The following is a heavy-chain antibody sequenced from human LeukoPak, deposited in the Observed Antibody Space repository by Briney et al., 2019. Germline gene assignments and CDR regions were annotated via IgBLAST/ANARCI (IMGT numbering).Heavy chain of an antibody. CDR3: ARDYDSSGTYMDV. V-gene: IGHV3-7*01. CDR2: IKQDGSEK. J-gene: IGHJ6*03. D-gene: IGHD3-22*01. CDR1: GFTFSSYW. Sequence: GGSLRLSCAASGFTFSSYWMSWVRQAPGKGLEWVANIKQDGSEKYYVDSVKGRFTISRDNAKNSLYLQMNSLRAEDTAVYYCARDYDSSGTYMDVWGKGTTVTVSS.